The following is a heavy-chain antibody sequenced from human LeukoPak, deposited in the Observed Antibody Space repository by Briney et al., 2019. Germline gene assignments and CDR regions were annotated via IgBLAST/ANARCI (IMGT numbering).Heavy chain of an antibody. Sequence: RASVTVSCKASGGTFSSYAISWVRQAPGQGLEWMGRIIPILGIANYAQKFQGRVTITADKSTSTAYMELSSLRSEDTAVYYCADATVSGNLGYWGQGTLVTVSS. V-gene: IGHV1-69*04. CDR2: IIPILGIA. CDR3: ADATVSGNLGY. J-gene: IGHJ4*02. CDR1: GGTFSSYA. D-gene: IGHD4-23*01.